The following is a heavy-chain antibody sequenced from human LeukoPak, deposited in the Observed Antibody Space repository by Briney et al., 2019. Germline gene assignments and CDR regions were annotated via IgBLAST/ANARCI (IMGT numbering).Heavy chain of an antibody. V-gene: IGHV3-30*02. D-gene: IGHD1-26*01. CDR2: IRYDGSNE. CDR3: AKELTVGTTSKNLDY. CDR1: GLTFSSYA. Sequence: PGGSLRLSCAASGLTFSSYAMSWVRQAPGKGLEWVALIRYDGSNEYYADSVKGRFTISRDSSKSTLYLQMNSLRAEDTAVYYCAKELTVGTTSKNLDYWGQGTLVTVSS. J-gene: IGHJ4*02.